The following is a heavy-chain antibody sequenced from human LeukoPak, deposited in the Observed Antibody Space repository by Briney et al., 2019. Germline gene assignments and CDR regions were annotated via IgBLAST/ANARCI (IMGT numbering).Heavy chain of an antibody. CDR3: VRVWDY. J-gene: IGHJ4*02. V-gene: IGHV3-33*01. CDR2: IWFDGSNK. D-gene: IGHD3-16*01. Sequence: GGSLRLSCAASGFTFSSYGMTWVRQAPGKGLEWVAVIWFDGSNKYYGDSVKGRFTISRDNSKNTLYLQMNSLRAEDTAVYYCVRVWDYWGQGTLVTVSS. CDR1: GFTFSSYG.